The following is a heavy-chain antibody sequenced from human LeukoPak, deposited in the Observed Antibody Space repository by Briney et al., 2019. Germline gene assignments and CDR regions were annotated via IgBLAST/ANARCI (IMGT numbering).Heavy chain of an antibody. CDR2: VNHIGST. V-gene: IGHV4-34*01. CDR1: GGSFSGYY. Sequence: SETLSLTCAVYGGSFSGYYWNWIRQPPGKGLEWIGEVNHIGSTTYNPSLKSRVTISVDTSKNQFSLKVASVTAADTAVYYCARGRKSCFGYWGQGILVTVSS. D-gene: IGHD2-15*01. J-gene: IGHJ4*02. CDR3: ARGRKSCFGY.